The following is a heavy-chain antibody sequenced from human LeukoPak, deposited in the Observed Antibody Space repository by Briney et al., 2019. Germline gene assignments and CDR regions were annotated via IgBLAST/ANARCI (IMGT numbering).Heavy chain of an antibody. Sequence: ASVKVSCKASGYTFTGYYMHWVRQAPGQGLEWMGWINPNSGGTNYAQKFQGRVTMTGDTSISTAYMELSRLRSDDTAVYYCARDLSLAVPVQGYWGQGTLVTVSS. V-gene: IGHV1-2*02. CDR3: ARDLSLAVPVQGY. CDR2: INPNSGGT. D-gene: IGHD6-19*01. CDR1: GYTFTGYY. J-gene: IGHJ4*02.